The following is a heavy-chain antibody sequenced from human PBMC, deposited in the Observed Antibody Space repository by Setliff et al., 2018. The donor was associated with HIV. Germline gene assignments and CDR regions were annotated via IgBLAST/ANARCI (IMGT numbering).Heavy chain of an antibody. V-gene: IGHV5-51*01. CDR1: GYPFTYYW. D-gene: IGHD2-21*02. CDR3: TKRRRAPGTADLEAF. CDR2: IYPGDSTI. J-gene: IGHJ4*02. Sequence: PGSSLKISCQASGYPFTYYWIGWVRQRPGEGLEWVGVIYPGDSTIRYSPSFQGQVTISADNSITTAYLQWSSLTTSDTATYVCTKRRRAPGTADLEAFWGQGTRVTVS.